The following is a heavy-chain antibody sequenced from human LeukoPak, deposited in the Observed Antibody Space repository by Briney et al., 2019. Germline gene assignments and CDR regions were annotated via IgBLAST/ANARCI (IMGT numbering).Heavy chain of an antibody. CDR1: GGSFSGYY. V-gene: IGHV4-34*01. Sequence: PSETLSLTCAVYGGSFSGYYWSWIRQPPGKGLEWIGEINHSGNTNYNPSLKSRVTISIDTSKNQFSLKLSSVTAADTAVYYCARRGYSYRGPFDYWGQGTLVTVSS. D-gene: IGHD5-18*01. CDR2: INHSGNT. CDR3: ARRGYSYRGPFDY. J-gene: IGHJ4*02.